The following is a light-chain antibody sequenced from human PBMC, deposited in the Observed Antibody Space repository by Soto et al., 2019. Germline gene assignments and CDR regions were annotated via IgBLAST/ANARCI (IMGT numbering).Light chain of an antibody. CDR3: SSYTSSSTLLYV. CDR2: DVS. J-gene: IGLJ1*01. V-gene: IGLV2-14*01. Sequence: QSALTQPASVSGSPGQSITISCSGTSSDVGGYNYVSWYQQHPGKAPKLMIYDVSNRPSGVSNRFSGSNSGNTASLTISGLQAEDEADYYCSSYTSSSTLLYVFGTGTKFTVL. CDR1: SSDVGGYNY.